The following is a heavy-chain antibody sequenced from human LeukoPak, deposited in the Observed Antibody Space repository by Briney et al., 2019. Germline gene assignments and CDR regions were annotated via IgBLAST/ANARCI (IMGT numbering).Heavy chain of an antibody. CDR2: ISSSSSYI. CDR3: ASSMSVGAASD. D-gene: IGHD2-15*01. CDR1: GFTFSSYS. J-gene: IGHJ4*02. V-gene: IGHV3-21*01. Sequence: GGSLRLSCAASGFTFSSYSMNWVRQAPGKGLEWVSSISSSSSYIYYADSVKGRFTISRDNAKNSLYLQMNSLRAENTAVYYCASSMSVGAASDWGQGTLVTVSS.